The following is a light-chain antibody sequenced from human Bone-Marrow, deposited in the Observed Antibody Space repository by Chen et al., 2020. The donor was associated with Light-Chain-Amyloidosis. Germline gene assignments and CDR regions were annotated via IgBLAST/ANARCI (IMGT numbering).Light chain of an antibody. CDR2: ENN. V-gene: IGLV1-51*02. Sequence: QSVLTQPPSVSAAPGQKVTISCSGSNSNIGINYVSWYQQLPGTSPKLLIYENNQRPSVIPDRFSGSKSGPSATLGVAGLQTGDEADYYCATWDSSLTVWMFGGGTKLTVL. CDR1: NSNIGINY. CDR3: ATWDSSLTVWM. J-gene: IGLJ3*02.